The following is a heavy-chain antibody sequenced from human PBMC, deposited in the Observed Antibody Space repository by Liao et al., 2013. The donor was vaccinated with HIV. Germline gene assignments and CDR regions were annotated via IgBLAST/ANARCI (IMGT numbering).Heavy chain of an antibody. CDR1: GGSISSYY. CDR2: IYYSGST. Sequence: QVRLQESGPGLVKPSETLSLTCTVSGGSISSYYWSWIRQPPGKGLEWIGYIYYSGSTNYNPSLKSRVTISVDTSKNQFSLKLSSVTAADTAVYYCARELRLTGDRVYFDYWGQGTLVTVSS. CDR3: ARELRLTGDRVYFDY. J-gene: IGHJ4*02. V-gene: IGHV4-59*12. D-gene: IGHD7-27*01.